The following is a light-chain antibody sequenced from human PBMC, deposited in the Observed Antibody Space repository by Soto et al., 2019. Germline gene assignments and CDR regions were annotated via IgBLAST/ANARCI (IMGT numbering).Light chain of an antibody. J-gene: IGLJ3*02. CDR2: LNSDGSH. CDR3: QTWGTGPWV. Sequence: QSVLTQSPSASASLGDSVKLTCTLSSGHSTYPIVWHQQQPEKGPRYLMKLNSDGSHNKGDGIPDRFSGSSSGAERYLTISSLQSEDEADYYCQTWGTGPWVFGGGTKLTVL. V-gene: IGLV4-69*01. CDR1: SGHSTYP.